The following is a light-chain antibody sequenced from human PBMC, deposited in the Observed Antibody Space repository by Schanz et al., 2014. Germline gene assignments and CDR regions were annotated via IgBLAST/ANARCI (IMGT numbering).Light chain of an antibody. CDR3: SSYTSSNSGV. CDR1: SSDVGGYNY. CDR2: DVS. Sequence: QSALTQPASVSGSPGQSITISCTGTSSDVGGYNYVSWYQQNPGKAPKVMIYDVSNRPSGVSNRFSGSKSGNTASLTISGLQAEDEADYYCSSYTSSNSGVFGGGTKLTVL. V-gene: IGLV2-14*01. J-gene: IGLJ3*02.